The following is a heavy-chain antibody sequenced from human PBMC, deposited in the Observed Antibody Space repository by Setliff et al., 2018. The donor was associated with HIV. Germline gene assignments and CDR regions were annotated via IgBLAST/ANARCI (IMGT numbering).Heavy chain of an antibody. D-gene: IGHD3-3*01. CDR2: ISHIGST. CDR3: ARHYELETYMDV. J-gene: IGHJ6*03. Sequence: SETLSLTCAVSGGSISSGNWWSWVRQPPGKGLEWIGEISHIGSTNYNPSLKSRVTISVDRSKNQFSLKLRSVTAADTAVYYCARHYELETYMDVWGKGTTVTVSS. CDR1: GGSISSGNW. V-gene: IGHV4-4*02.